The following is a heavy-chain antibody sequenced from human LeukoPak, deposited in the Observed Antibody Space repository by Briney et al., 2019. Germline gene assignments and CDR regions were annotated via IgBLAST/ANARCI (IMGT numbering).Heavy chain of an antibody. CDR1: GGSTSSSSYY. Sequence: PSETLSLTCTVSGGSTSSSSYYWGWIRQPPGKGLEWIGEINHSGSTNYNPSLKSRVTISVDTSKNQFSLKLNSVTAADTAVYYCARVGYSSGWLPYYYYYMDVWGKGTTVTVSS. CDR3: ARVGYSSGWLPYYYYYMDV. CDR2: INHSGST. J-gene: IGHJ6*03. D-gene: IGHD6-19*01. V-gene: IGHV4-39*07.